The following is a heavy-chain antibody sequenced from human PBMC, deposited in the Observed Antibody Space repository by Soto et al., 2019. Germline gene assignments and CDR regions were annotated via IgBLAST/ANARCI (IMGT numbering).Heavy chain of an antibody. D-gene: IGHD1-26*01. Sequence: QVQLQESGPGLVKPSETLSLTCTVSGGSISSYYWSWIRQPPGKGLEWIGYIYYSGSTNYNPSLKSRVTISVDPSKNQFPLKVGFVTGADTAVYFWAGGGGGVVGAPPWFDPWGQGTLVTVSS. V-gene: IGHV4-59*01. CDR1: GGSISSYY. CDR2: IYYSGST. J-gene: IGHJ5*02. CDR3: AGGGGGVVGAPPWFDP.